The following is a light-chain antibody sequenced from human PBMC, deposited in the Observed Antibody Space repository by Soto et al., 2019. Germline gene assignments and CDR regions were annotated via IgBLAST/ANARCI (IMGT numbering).Light chain of an antibody. V-gene: IGKV1-39*01. CDR2: AEA. CDR1: QGISTY. J-gene: IGKJ1*01. Sequence: DIQMTQSPSSLSESAGDRVTITCRASQGISTYLNWYQQKTGKAPKLMREAEARGKRGGKSRFSGSGSETDFTLKRRRRKKEEGENYSCQQSYSTTWTFGQGTKVDIK. CDR3: QQSYSTTWT.